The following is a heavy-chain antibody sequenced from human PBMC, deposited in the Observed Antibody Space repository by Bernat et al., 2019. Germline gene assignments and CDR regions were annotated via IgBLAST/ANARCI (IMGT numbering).Heavy chain of an antibody. CDR1: GFTFSSYW. V-gene: IGHV3-74*01. CDR2: INSDGSST. CDR3: ARSDFSSSWTNYYYYGMDV. Sequence: EVQLVESGGGLVQPGGSLRLSCAASGFTFSSYWMHWVRQAPGKGLVWVSRINSDGSSTRYADSVKGRFTISRDNAKNTLYLQMNSLRAEDTAVYYCARSDFSSSWTNYYYYGMDVWGQGTTVTVSS. D-gene: IGHD6-13*01. J-gene: IGHJ6*02.